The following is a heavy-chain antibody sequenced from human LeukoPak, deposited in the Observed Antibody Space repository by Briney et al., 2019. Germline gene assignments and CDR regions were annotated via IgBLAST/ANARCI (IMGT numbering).Heavy chain of an antibody. D-gene: IGHD2-2*01. CDR2: ISAYNGNT. J-gene: IGHJ6*02. V-gene: IGHV1-18*01. Sequence: ASVKVSCKASGYTFTGYGISWVRQAPGQGLEWMGWISAYNGNTNYAQKFQGRVTITADKSTSTAYMELSSLRSEDTAVYYCARDDVVVPADARTTSYYYYGMDVWGQGTTVTVSS. CDR3: ARDDVVVPADARTTSYYYYGMDV. CDR1: GYTFTGYG.